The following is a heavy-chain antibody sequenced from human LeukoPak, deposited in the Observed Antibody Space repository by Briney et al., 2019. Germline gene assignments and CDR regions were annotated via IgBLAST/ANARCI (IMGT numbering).Heavy chain of an antibody. Sequence: GGSLRLSCAASGFRVGDNFMNWVRQAPGKGLEWVSVIYNDGVTDSTESVRGRFTISRDKSKNTLYLQMNSLGAEDTAVYYCAKDVGGYSYGYNPLYYYYYYMDVWGKGTTVTVSS. CDR1: GFRVGDNF. CDR2: IYNDGVT. D-gene: IGHD5-18*01. J-gene: IGHJ6*03. V-gene: IGHV3-66*01. CDR3: AKDVGGYSYGYNPLYYYYYYMDV.